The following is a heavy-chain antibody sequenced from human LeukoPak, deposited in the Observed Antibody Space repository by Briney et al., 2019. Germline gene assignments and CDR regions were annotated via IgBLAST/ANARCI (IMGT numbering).Heavy chain of an antibody. D-gene: IGHD3-3*01. V-gene: IGHV3-23*01. CDR3: AKAAYDFWSAYQIDL. CDR1: GFTFSNYA. CDR2: ISGSDGST. J-gene: IGHJ5*02. Sequence: GGSLRLSCAASGFTFSNYAITWVRQAPGKGLEWVSAISGSDGSTYYSDSVTGRFTISRDNSKNTLYLQMTSLRTDDTAVYYCAKAAYDFWSAYQIDLWGQGTLVTVSS.